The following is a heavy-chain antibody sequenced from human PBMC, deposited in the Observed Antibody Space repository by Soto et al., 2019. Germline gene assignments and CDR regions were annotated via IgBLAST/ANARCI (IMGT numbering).Heavy chain of an antibody. D-gene: IGHD3-16*02. CDR1: GFTFSSYA. CDR2: ISGSGGAT. J-gene: IGHJ4*02. CDR3: AKLGYEYVCGSDPDY. Sequence: EAQLLESGGGVIQPGGSLRLSCAASGFTFSSYAMSWVRQAPGKGLEWVSGISGSGGATYYADSVKGRFAISRDDSKNTMYLQMTSMRAEDTVVYYCAKLGYEYVCGSDPDYCGQGTLVTVSS. V-gene: IGHV3-23*01.